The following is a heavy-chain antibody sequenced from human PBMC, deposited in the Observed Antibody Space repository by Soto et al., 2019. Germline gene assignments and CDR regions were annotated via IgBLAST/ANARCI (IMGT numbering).Heavy chain of an antibody. CDR1: GFNFSNYD. J-gene: IGHJ4*01. Sequence: GGSLRLSCVTSGFNFSNYDMNWVRQAPGRGMEWIAFITATGFTTFFADSVRPRFTISRDNAQESVFLQMDSLTVEDTGIYYCAGGGVYWGRGTPVTVSS. D-gene: IGHD2-8*01. CDR3: AGGGVY. V-gene: IGHV3-48*03. CDR2: ITATGFTT.